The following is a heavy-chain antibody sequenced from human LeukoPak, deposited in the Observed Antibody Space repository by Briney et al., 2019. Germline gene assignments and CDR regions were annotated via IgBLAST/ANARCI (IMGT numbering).Heavy chain of an antibody. CDR1: GGSISSYY. D-gene: IGHD3-16*01. Sequence: SETLSLTCTVSGGSISSYYWSWIRQPPGKGLEWIGYIYYSGSTNYNPSLKNRVTISVDTSKNQFSLKLNSVTAADTAVYYCARDGGYYGMDVWGQGTTVTVSS. J-gene: IGHJ6*02. CDR3: ARDGGYYGMDV. V-gene: IGHV4-59*01. CDR2: IYYSGST.